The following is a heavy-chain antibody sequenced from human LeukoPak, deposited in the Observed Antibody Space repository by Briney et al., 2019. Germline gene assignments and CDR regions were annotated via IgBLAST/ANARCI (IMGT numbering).Heavy chain of an antibody. Sequence: GGSLRLSCAASGFTFTNYAMSWVRQAPGKGLEWVSDINGSGGNTYYADSVKGRFTISGDNSKNTLYLQMNSLRAEDTAVYYCAKGDYGDSLDYYFDYWGQGTLVTVSS. J-gene: IGHJ4*02. CDR2: INGSGGNT. CDR1: GFTFTNYA. CDR3: AKGDYGDSLDYYFDY. V-gene: IGHV3-23*01. D-gene: IGHD4-17*01.